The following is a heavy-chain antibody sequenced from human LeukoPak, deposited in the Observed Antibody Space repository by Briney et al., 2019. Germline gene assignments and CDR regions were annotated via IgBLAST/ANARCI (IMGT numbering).Heavy chain of an antibody. J-gene: IGHJ4*02. Sequence: PSETLSLTCTVSGGSISSGSYYWNWIRQPAGKGLEWIGRIYTSGSTNYNPSLKSRVAMSVDTSKNQVYLKLTSVTAADTAMFYCARDTVTHDYWGQGMLVTVSS. CDR1: GGSISSGSYY. V-gene: IGHV4-61*02. D-gene: IGHD4-17*01. CDR3: ARDTVTHDY. CDR2: IYTSGST.